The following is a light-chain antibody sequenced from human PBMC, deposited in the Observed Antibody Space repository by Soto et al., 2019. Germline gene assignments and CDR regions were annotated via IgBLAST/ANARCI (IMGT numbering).Light chain of an antibody. CDR1: QSISSW. CDR2: DAS. CDR3: QQYNSYSPT. Sequence: DLQLTQSPSTLSASVGDRVTITCRASQSISSWLDWYQQKPGKAPKLLIYDASSLESGGPSRFSGSGSGTAFTLTISSLQPDDFATYYCQQYNSYSPTFGPGTKVDIK. V-gene: IGKV1-5*01. J-gene: IGKJ3*01.